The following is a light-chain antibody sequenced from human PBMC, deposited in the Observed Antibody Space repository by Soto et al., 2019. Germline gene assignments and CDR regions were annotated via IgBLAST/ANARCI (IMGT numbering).Light chain of an antibody. J-gene: IGLJ2*01. Sequence: QSHLTKHRCVSLCLGQSVPISCTGTRSDVGGYNYVSWHETHPGKATKHMIFAVSQRPSRVPDRFSGSKSGNTDSLTISALQAEDEAEYYCCSYAGTSPVKFGGGTKVTV. CDR2: AVS. V-gene: IGLV2-11*01. CDR1: RSDVGGYNY. CDR3: CSYAGTSPVK.